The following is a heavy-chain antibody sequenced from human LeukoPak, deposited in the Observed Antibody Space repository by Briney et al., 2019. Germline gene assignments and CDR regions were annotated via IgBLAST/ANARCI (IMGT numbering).Heavy chain of an antibody. J-gene: IGHJ4*02. Sequence: ASVNFCSKVDGNTFASYGSIGVRQARGQRIKWMGWISAYNGNTNYAQKLQGRVTMTTDTSTSTAYMELRSLRSDDTAVYYCARTTIAAAGSGWEVGFDYWGQGSLVTVSS. CDR1: GNTFASYG. CDR2: ISAYNGNT. D-gene: IGHD6-13*01. V-gene: IGHV1-18*04. CDR3: ARTTIAAAGSGWEVGFDY.